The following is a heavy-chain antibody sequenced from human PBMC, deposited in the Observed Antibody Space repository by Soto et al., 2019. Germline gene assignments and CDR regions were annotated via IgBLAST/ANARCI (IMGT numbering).Heavy chain of an antibody. CDR1: GFTFSDYY. CDR3: ARDCSNVLCPFDY. V-gene: IGHV3-11*01. J-gene: IGHJ4*02. CDR2: ISSSGTTI. D-gene: IGHD2-8*01. Sequence: GGSLRLSCAASGFTFSDYYMNWIRQAPGKGLEWVSYISSSGTTIYYADSVRGRFTISRDNAKKSLYLQMNSLKAEDTAVYYCARDCSNVLCPFDYWGQGTVVTVSS.